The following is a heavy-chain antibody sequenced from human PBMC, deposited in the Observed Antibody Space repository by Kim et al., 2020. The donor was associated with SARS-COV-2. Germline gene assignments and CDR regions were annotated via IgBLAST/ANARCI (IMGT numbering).Heavy chain of an antibody. CDR3: TRDRPYYYDSSGYLKFDY. J-gene: IGHJ4*02. CDR2: IRSKAYGGTT. D-gene: IGHD3-22*01. Sequence: GGSLRLSCTASGFTFGDYAMSWFRQAPGKGLEWVGFIRSKAYGGTTEYAASVKGRFTISRDDSKSIAYLQMNSLKTEDTAVYYCTRDRPYYYDSSGYLKFDYRRQGTLVTVSS. CDR1: GFTFGDYA. V-gene: IGHV3-49*03.